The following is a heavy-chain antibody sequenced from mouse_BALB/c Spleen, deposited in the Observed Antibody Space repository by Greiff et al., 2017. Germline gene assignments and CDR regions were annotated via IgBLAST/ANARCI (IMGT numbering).Heavy chain of an antibody. CDR1: GFAFSSYD. CDR2: ISSGGGST. D-gene: IGHD2-1*01. J-gene: IGHJ1*01. Sequence: EVKVVESGGGLVKPGGSLKLSCAASGFAFSSYDMSWVRQTPEKRLEWVAYISSGGGSTYYPDTVKGRFTISRDNAKNTLYLQMSSLKSEDTAMYYCARQRGNYWYFDVWGAGTTVTVSS. CDR3: ARQRGNYWYFDV. V-gene: IGHV5-12-1*01.